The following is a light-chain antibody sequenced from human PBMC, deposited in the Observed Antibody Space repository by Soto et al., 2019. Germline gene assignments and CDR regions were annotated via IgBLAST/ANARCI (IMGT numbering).Light chain of an antibody. J-gene: IGKJ5*01. V-gene: IGKV3-20*01. CDR2: GAS. CDR3: QQYGSSPLIS. CDR1: QTVSINY. Sequence: EIVLTQSPATLSSSPGESATLSCRASQTVSINYLTWYQQKPGQAPRLLIFGASKRATGIPDRFSGSGSGRDFTLTISGLEPEDFAVYYCQQYGSSPLISFGQGTRLEIK.